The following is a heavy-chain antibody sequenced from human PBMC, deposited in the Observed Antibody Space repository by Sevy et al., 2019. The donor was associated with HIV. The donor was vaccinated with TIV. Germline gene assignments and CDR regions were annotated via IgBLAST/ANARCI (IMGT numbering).Heavy chain of an antibody. CDR1: GFTFSNAW. J-gene: IGHJ4*02. D-gene: IGHD5-18*01. Sequence: GGSLRLSCAASGFTFSNAWMNWVRQAPGKGLEWVGRIKSKTDGGTTDYAAPVKGSFTISRDDSKNTLYLKMNSLKTEDTAVYYCTTDGGGYNYGYSFDYWGQGTLVTVSS. CDR2: IKSKTDGGTT. V-gene: IGHV3-15*07. CDR3: TTDGGGYNYGYSFDY.